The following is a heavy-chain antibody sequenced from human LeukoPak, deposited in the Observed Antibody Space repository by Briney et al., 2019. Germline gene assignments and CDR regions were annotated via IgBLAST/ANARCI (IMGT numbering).Heavy chain of an antibody. CDR2: ISTSGGST. CDR3: ANGYNYGLDY. Sequence: GGSLRLSCAASGFTFSDYYMSWVRQAPGKGLKWVSGISTSGGSTYYSDSVKGRFTISRDNSKNTLYLQMNSLRAEDTAVYYCANGYNYGLDYWGQGTLVTVSS. CDR1: GFTFSDYY. D-gene: IGHD5-18*01. V-gene: IGHV3-23*01. J-gene: IGHJ4*02.